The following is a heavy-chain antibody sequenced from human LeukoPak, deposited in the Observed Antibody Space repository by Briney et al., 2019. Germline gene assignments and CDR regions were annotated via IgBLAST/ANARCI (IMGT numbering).Heavy chain of an antibody. CDR1: GYTFTTYN. J-gene: IGHJ5*02. Sequence: ASVKVSCKASGYTFTTYNINWVRQAPGQGLEWMGLINPSGSSTLYAQKFQGRVTMTRDMSTTTDYMELSSLRSEDTAVYYCARDNSVGDIAWWFDPWGQGTLVIVS. D-gene: IGHD3-16*02. CDR3: ARDNSVGDIAWWFDP. V-gene: IGHV1-46*01. CDR2: INPSGSST.